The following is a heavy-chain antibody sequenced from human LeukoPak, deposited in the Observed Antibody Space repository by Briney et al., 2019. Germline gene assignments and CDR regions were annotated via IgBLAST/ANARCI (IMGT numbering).Heavy chain of an antibody. CDR2: INWNGLSV. D-gene: IGHD6-19*01. CDR1: GFTFDDYA. J-gene: IGHJ4*02. CDR3: ARGYSSHWQYFLDY. V-gene: IGHV3-9*01. Sequence: GGSLRLSCAASGFTFDDYAMHWVRQAPGKCLEWVSGINWNGLSVGEADSLEGRFTVSRDNAKNSLSLPMNSLRAAATALYYCARGYSSHWQYFLDYWGQGTLVTVSS.